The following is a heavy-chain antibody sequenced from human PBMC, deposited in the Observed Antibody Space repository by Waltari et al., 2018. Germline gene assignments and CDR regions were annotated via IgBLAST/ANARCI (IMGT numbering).Heavy chain of an antibody. V-gene: IGHV1-69*05. CDR3: ARLSHSSGWSSPYFDY. CDR1: GGTFSSYA. CDR2: IIPIFGTA. Sequence: QVQLVQSGAAVKKPGSSVTVSCKASGGTFSSYAISWVSQAPGQGLEWMGGIIPIFGTANYAQKFQGRVTITTDESTSTAYMELSSLRSEDTAVYYCARLSHSSGWSSPYFDYWGQGTLVTVSS. J-gene: IGHJ4*02. D-gene: IGHD6-19*01.